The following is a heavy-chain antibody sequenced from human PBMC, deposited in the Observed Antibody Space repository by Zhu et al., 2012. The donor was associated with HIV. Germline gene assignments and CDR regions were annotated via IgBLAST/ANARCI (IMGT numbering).Heavy chain of an antibody. V-gene: IGHV4-39*01. Sequence: QVQLQESGPGLVKPSETLSLTCTVSGGSISSSSYYWGWIRQPPGKGLEWIGSIFYSGSTFHNPSFESRVTISVDTSKNQFSLKLSSVTAADSAVFYCARHVQSNGAFGELFSYMDVWGRRDHGHRLL. CDR1: GGSISSSSYY. D-gene: IGHD3-10*01. CDR2: IFYSGST. J-gene: IGHJ6*03. CDR3: ARHVQSNGAFGELFSYMDV.